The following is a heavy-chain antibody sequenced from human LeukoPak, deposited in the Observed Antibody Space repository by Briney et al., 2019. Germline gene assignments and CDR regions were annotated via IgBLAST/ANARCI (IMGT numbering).Heavy chain of an antibody. V-gene: IGHV3-7*01. CDR1: GFTFSNSW. D-gene: IGHD3-16*01. CDR3: ARDPAGGTYDL. Sequence: PGGSLRLSCVASGFTFSNSWLNWIRQAPGKGLEWVAIINGDECSKVYGESVKGRFTISRDNAKNSLYLQMNSLRAEDTAVYYCARDPAGGTYDLWGQGSMVTVSS. J-gene: IGHJ3*01. CDR2: INGDECSK.